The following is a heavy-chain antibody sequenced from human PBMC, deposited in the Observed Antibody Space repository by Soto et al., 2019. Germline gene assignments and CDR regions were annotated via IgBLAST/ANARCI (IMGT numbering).Heavy chain of an antibody. V-gene: IGHV3-23*01. Sequence: VQLFESWGGLVPPGGSLRLSFAASGFNFSSYAMNWVRQAPGKGLGWVSAISGSGGSTYYADSVKGRFTISRDNSKNTLYLQMNSLRAEDTAVYYCAKLRGDGDYYYGMDVWGQGTTVTVSS. CDR1: GFNFSSYA. J-gene: IGHJ6*02. CDR3: AKLRGDGDYYYGMDV. D-gene: IGHD3-10*01. CDR2: ISGSGGST.